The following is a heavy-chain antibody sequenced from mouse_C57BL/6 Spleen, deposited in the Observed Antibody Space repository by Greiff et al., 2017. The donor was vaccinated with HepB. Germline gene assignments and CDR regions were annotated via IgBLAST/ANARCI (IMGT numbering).Heavy chain of an antibody. CDR2: INPNNGGT. CDR3: ARGPAQATDYAMDY. D-gene: IGHD3-2*02. J-gene: IGHJ4*01. V-gene: IGHV1-18*01. CDR1: GYTFTDYN. Sequence: EVQLQQSGPELVKPGASVKIPCKASGYTFTDYNMDWVKQSHGKSLEWIGDINPNNGGTIYNQKFKGKATLTVDKSSSTAYMELRSLTSEDTAVYYCARGPAQATDYAMDYWGQGTSVTVSS.